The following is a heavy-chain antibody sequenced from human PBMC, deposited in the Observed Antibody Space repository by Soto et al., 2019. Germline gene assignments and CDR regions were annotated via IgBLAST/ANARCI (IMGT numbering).Heavy chain of an antibody. V-gene: IGHV1-18*01. Sequence: QVQLVQSGGEVKKTGASVKVSCKASGYTFTSYGISWVRQAPGQGLEWMGWISPYNGNTNYAQKFQGRVTMTTDTSTSTAYMELRSLRADDTAVYYCARNIYGGDHYGYFDLWGRGTLVTVSS. CDR1: GYTFTSYG. CDR3: ARNIYGGDHYGYFDL. J-gene: IGHJ2*01. CDR2: ISPYNGNT. D-gene: IGHD2-21*02.